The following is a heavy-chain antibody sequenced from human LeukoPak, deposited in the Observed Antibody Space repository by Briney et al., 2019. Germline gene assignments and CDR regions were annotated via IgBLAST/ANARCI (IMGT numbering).Heavy chain of an antibody. CDR3: AKDQEDTGRE. D-gene: IGHD5-18*01. CDR2: ITYDGSNK. V-gene: IGHV3-30*18. J-gene: IGHJ4*02. Sequence: GRSLRLFCSASGFTFSSYDMHWVRQAPGKGLEWVAVITYDGSNKYYAESVKGRFTISRENSKKTLYLQMNSRRAEDMVVYYCAKDQEDTGREWGEGTLVSV. CDR1: GFTFSSYD.